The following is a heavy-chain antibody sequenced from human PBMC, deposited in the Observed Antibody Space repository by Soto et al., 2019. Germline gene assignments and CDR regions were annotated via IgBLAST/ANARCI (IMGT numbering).Heavy chain of an antibody. D-gene: IGHD6-13*01. CDR2: IYYSGST. V-gene: IGHV4-39*01. J-gene: IGHJ6*02. Sequence: SETLSLTCTVSGGSISSGGYYWSWIRQHPGKGLEWIGYIYYSGSTYYKTSLKSRVTISVDTSKNHFSLKLSSVTAADTAVYYFARHSWLAAAGSVPNRDYGMDVWGQGTTVTVSS. CDR3: ARHSWLAAAGSVPNRDYGMDV. CDR1: GGSISSGGYY.